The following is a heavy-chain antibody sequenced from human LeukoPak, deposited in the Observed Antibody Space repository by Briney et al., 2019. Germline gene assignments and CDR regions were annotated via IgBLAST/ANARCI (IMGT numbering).Heavy chain of an antibody. CDR1: GFTFSDYY. V-gene: IGHV3-11*04. J-gene: IGHJ6*03. Sequence: GGSLRLSCAASGFTFSDYYMSWIRQAPGKGLEWVSYISSSSSTIYYADSVKGRFTISRDNAKNSLYLQMNSLRAEDTAVYYCARDRRGYCSGGSCYGYYYMDVWGKGTTVTVSS. CDR3: ARDRRGYCSGGSCYGYYYMDV. CDR2: ISSSSSTI. D-gene: IGHD2-15*01.